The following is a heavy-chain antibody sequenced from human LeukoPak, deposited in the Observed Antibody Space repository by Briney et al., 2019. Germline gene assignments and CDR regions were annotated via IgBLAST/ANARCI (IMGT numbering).Heavy chain of an antibody. J-gene: IGHJ4*02. CDR2: INHSGST. CDR1: GGSFSGYY. D-gene: IGHD6-13*01. V-gene: IGHV4-34*01. Sequence: PSETLSLTCAVYGGSFSGYYWSWIRQPPGKGLEWIGEINHSGSTNYNPSLKSRVTISVDTSKNQFSLKLSSVTAADTAVYYCARRDSSSRSDWGQGTLVTVSS. CDR3: ARRDSSSRSD.